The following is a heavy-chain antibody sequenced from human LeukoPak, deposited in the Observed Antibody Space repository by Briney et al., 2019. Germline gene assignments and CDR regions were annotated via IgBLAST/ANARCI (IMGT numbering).Heavy chain of an antibody. D-gene: IGHD4-11*01. Sequence: SETLSLTCAVSGYSSTSGYYWAWIRQPPGKGLEWIGNIYHSGSTYYNPSLKSRVTVSVDTSKNQFSLKLSSVTAADTAVYYCARRYSIYFFDYWGQGTLVTVSS. J-gene: IGHJ4*02. V-gene: IGHV4-38-2*01. CDR1: GYSSTSGYY. CDR3: ARRYSIYFFDY. CDR2: IYHSGST.